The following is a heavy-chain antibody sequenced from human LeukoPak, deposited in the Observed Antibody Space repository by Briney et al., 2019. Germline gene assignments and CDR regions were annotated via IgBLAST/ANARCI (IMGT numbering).Heavy chain of an antibody. J-gene: IGHJ3*02. V-gene: IGHV3-21*01. CDR2: ISSSSSYI. Sequence: AGGSLRLSCAASGFTFSSYSMNWVRQAPGKGLEWVSSISSSSSYIYYADSVKGRFTISRDNAKNSLYLQMNSLRAEDTAVYYCAREGYGSGSYYETAFDIWGQGTMVTVSS. CDR1: GFTFSSYS. CDR3: AREGYGSGSYYETAFDI. D-gene: IGHD3-10*01.